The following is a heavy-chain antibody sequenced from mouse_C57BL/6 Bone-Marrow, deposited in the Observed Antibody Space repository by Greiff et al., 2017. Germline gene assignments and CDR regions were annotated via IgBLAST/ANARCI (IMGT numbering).Heavy chain of an antibody. J-gene: IGHJ3*01. CDR3: ARHAGSTMVTTGGPWFAY. CDR1: GYTFTEYT. D-gene: IGHD2-2*01. CDR2: FYPGSGSI. V-gene: IGHV1-62-2*01. Sequence: QVQLKESGAELVRPGASVKLSCKASGYTFTEYTIHWVKQRSGQGLEWIGWFYPGSGSIKYNEKFKDKATLTADKSSSTVYMELSRLTSEDSAVYFCARHAGSTMVTTGGPWFAYWGQGTLVTVSA.